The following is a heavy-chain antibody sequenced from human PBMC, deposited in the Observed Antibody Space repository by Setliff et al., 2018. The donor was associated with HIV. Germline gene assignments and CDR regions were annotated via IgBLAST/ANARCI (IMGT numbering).Heavy chain of an antibody. V-gene: IGHV3-21*01. CDR2: ISSSSSYI. Sequence: LRLSCAASGFTFSSYSMNWVRQAPGKGLEWVSSISSSSSYIYYADSVKGRFTISRDNAKNSLYLQMNSLRAEDTAVYYCARDLGQQWLEIFDYWGQGTLVTVSS. CDR3: ARDLGQQWLEIFDY. D-gene: IGHD6-19*01. J-gene: IGHJ4*02. CDR1: GFTFSSYS.